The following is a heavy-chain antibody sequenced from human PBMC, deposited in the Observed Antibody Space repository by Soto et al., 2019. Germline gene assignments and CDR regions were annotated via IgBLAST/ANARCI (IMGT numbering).Heavy chain of an antibody. D-gene: IGHD6-13*01. CDR3: ARDRAAAGTRQFDY. V-gene: IGHV4-31*03. Sequence: SETLSLTCTVSGGSISGSGYYWSWIRQHPGKGLEWIGYIYYSGSTYYNPSLKSRVTISVDTSKNQFSLKLSSVTAADTAVYYCARDRAAAGTRQFDYWGQGTLVTVSS. CDR2: IYYSGST. CDR1: GGSISGSGYY. J-gene: IGHJ4*02.